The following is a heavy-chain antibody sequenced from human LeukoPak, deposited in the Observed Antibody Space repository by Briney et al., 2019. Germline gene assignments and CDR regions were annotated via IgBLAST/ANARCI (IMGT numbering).Heavy chain of an antibody. CDR3: ARQRGYTYVDY. CDR1: GSTFSSYD. V-gene: IGHV1-8*01. J-gene: IGHJ4*02. CDR2: MNPNSGNT. Sequence: ASVKVSCKASGSTFSSYDINWVRQATGQGLEWLGRMNPNSGNTDYAQRFQGRVTMTRNTSISTAYMELNSLTSDDTAVYYCARQRGYTYVDYWGQGTLVTVSS. D-gene: IGHD5-18*01.